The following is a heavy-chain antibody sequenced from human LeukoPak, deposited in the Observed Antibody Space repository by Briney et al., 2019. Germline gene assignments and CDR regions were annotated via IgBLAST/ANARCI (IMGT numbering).Heavy chain of an antibody. CDR2: IYPGESDT. V-gene: IGHV5-51*01. CDR3: ASPRTVTTRGHDAFDI. Sequence: PGESLKISWKGAGYIFTSYWIGWVRPMAGKGLEWVGIIYPGESDTRYSPSFQGQVTNSADQSISTAYLQWSSLKAPDTAMYYCASPRTVTTRGHDAFDIWGQGTMVTVSS. D-gene: IGHD4-11*01. J-gene: IGHJ3*02. CDR1: GYIFTSYW.